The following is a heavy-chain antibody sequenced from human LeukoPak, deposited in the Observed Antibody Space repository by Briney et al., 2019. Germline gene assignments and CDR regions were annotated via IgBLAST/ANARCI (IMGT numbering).Heavy chain of an antibody. CDR3: AKMKLYYASSGYYYDPDYFQH. D-gene: IGHD3-22*01. CDR2: IWYDGTNK. V-gene: IGHV3-33*06. J-gene: IGHJ1*01. Sequence: GGSLRLSCAASGFTFSSYGMHWVRQAPGKGLEWVAVIWYDGTNKYYADSVKGRFTISRDTSKNTLYLQMNSLRAEDTAVYYCAKMKLYYASSGYYYDPDYFQHWGQGTLVTASS. CDR1: GFTFSSYG.